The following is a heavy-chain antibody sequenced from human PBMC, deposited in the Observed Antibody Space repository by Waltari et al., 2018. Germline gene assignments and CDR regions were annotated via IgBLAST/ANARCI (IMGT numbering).Heavy chain of an antibody. J-gene: IGHJ4*02. CDR3: ARDRVPGEGDY. V-gene: IGHV3-7*01. Sequence: EVQLVESGGGLVQPGGSLRLSCAASGFTFSSYWISWVRQAPGQGLEWVANIKQDGSEKYYVDSVKGRFTIARDNAKNSLYLQMNSLRAEDTAVYYCARDRVPGEGDYWGQGTLVTVSS. CDR2: IKQDGSEK. D-gene: IGHD3-10*01. CDR1: GFTFSSYW.